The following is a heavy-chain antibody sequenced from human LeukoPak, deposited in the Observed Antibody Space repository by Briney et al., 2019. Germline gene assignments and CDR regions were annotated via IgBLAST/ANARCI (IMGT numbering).Heavy chain of an antibody. CDR3: ARGSGS. J-gene: IGHJ4*02. V-gene: IGHV4-34*01. CDR1: GGSFSGYY. D-gene: IGHD6-25*01. Sequence: SEILSLTCAVYGGSFSGYYWSWIRQPPGKGLEWVGEINHSGSTNYNPSLKSRVTISVDTSKNQFSLKLSSVTAADTAVCYCARGSGSWGQGTLVTVSS. CDR2: INHSGST.